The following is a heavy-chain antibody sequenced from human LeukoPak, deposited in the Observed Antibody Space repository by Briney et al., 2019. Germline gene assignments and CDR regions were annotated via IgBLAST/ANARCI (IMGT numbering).Heavy chain of an antibody. V-gene: IGHV1-69*06. CDR2: IIPIFGTA. CDR3: ARTRLRLGELSGGYYFDY. D-gene: IGHD3-16*02. Sequence: GSSVKVSCKASGGTFSSYAISWVRQAPGQGLEWMGGIIPIFGTANYAQKFQGRVTITADKSTSTAYMELSSLRSEDTAVYYCARTRLRLGELSGGYYFDYWGQGTLVTVSS. J-gene: IGHJ4*02. CDR1: GGTFSSYA.